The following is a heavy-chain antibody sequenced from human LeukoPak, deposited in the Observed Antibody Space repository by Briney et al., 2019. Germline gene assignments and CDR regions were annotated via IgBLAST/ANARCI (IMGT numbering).Heavy chain of an antibody. Sequence: ASVKVSCKASGYTFTSYYMHWVRQAPGQGLEWMGIINPSGGSTSYAQKFQGRVTMTRDMSTSTVYMELSSLRSEDTAVYYCARDGGPSISYCTNGVCHTSSYNWFDPWGQGTLVTVSS. D-gene: IGHD2-8*01. CDR2: INPSGGST. CDR1: GYTFTSYY. V-gene: IGHV1-46*01. J-gene: IGHJ5*02. CDR3: ARDGGPSISYCTNGVCHTSSYNWFDP.